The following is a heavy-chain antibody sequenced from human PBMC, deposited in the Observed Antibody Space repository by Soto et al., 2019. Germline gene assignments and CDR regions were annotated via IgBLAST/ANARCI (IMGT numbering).Heavy chain of an antibody. Sequence: PSETLSLTCTVSGGSISSYYWSWIRQPPGKGLEWIGYIYYSGSTNYNPSLKSRVTISVDTSKNQFSLKLSSVTAADTAVYYCARDQAGGGYAFDYWGQGTLVTVSS. CDR3: ARDQAGGGYAFDY. CDR2: IYYSGST. J-gene: IGHJ4*02. CDR1: GGSISSYY. V-gene: IGHV4-59*01. D-gene: IGHD5-12*01.